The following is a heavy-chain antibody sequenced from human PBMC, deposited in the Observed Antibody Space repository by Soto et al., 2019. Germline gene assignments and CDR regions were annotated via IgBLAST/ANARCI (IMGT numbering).Heavy chain of an antibody. CDR2: ISSSSSYI. CDR3: ARDIGEFGWFDS. D-gene: IGHD2-21*01. Sequence: PGGSLRLSCAASGFTFSSYSMNWVRQAPGKGLEWVSSISSSSSYIYYADSVKGQFTISRDNAKNSLYLQMNSLRAEDTAVYYCARDIGEFGWFDSWGQGTPVPGSS. CDR1: GFTFSSYS. J-gene: IGHJ5*01. V-gene: IGHV3-21*01.